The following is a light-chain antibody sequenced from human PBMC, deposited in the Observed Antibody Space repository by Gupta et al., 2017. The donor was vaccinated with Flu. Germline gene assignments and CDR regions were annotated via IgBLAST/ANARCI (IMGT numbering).Light chain of an antibody. CDR3: QQYNNWPPWT. CDR2: GAS. V-gene: IGKV3-15*01. CDR1: QSISSN. Sequence: ASLSVSPGERATLSCRASQSISSNLAWYQQKPGQAPRLLIYGASTRATGIPARFSGSGSGTEFTLTISSLQSEDFAVYYCQQYNNWPPWTFGQGTRVEIK. J-gene: IGKJ1*01.